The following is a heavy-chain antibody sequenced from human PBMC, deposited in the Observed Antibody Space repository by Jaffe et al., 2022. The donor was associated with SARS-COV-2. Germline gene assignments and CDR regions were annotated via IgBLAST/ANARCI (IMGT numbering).Heavy chain of an antibody. J-gene: IGHJ4*02. V-gene: IGHV1-46*01. CDR1: GYTFTSYY. CDR2: INPSDAGT. Sequence: QVQLVQSGAEVKKPGASVKVSCKASGYTFTSYYLHWVRQAPGQGLEWMGLINPSDAGTSYAQKFQGRVTMTSDTSTSTVYMELSSLRSEDTAVYFCTRALSSGFYYFDFGGQGTLVTVSS. CDR3: TRALSSGFYYFDF. D-gene: IGHD3-22*01.